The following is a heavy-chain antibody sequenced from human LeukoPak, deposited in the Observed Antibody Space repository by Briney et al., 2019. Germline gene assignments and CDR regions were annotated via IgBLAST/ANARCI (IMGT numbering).Heavy chain of an antibody. Sequence: PSETLSLTCTVSGGSINNYYWSWIRQPAWKGLEWIGRIYTRGSTNYNPSLKSRVTMSVDTSKNQFSLKLSPVTAADTAVYYCARGRYCSADICSGGDAFDIWGQGTMVSVSS. CDR3: ARGRYCSADICSGGDAFDI. J-gene: IGHJ3*02. D-gene: IGHD2-15*01. CDR2: IYTRGST. V-gene: IGHV4-4*07. CDR1: GGSINNYY.